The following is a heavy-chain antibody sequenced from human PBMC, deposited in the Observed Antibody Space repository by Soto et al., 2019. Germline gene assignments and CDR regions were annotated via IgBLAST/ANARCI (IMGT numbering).Heavy chain of an antibody. CDR1: GGTFSSYA. Sequence: GASVKVSCKASGGTFSSYAISWVRQAPGQGLEWMGGITPIFGTANYAQKFQGRVTITADESTSTAYMELSSLRSEDTAVYYCARGFTLVRGDYYYYGMDVWGQGTTVTVSS. CDR2: ITPIFGTA. D-gene: IGHD6-6*01. J-gene: IGHJ6*02. CDR3: ARGFTLVRGDYYYYGMDV. V-gene: IGHV1-69*13.